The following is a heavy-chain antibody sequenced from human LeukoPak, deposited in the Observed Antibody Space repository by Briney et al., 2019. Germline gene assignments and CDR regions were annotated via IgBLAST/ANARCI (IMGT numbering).Heavy chain of an antibody. CDR2: INPNSGGT. Sequence: ASVKVSCKASGYTFPGYYMHWVRQAPGQGLEWMGWINPNSGGTNYAQKFQGRVTMTRDTSISTAYMELSRLRSDDTAVYYCARDKMGGGYASQDYWGQGTLVTVSS. J-gene: IGHJ4*02. V-gene: IGHV1-2*02. D-gene: IGHD5-12*01. CDR1: GYTFPGYY. CDR3: ARDKMGGGYASQDY.